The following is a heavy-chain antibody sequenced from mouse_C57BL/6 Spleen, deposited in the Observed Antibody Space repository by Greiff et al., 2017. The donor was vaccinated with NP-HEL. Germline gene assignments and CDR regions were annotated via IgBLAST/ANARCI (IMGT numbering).Heavy chain of an antibody. Sequence: LQESGPELVKPGASVKISCKASGYAFSSSWMNWVKQRPGKGLEWIGRIYPGDGDTNYNGKFKGKATLTADKSSSTAYMQLSSLTSEDSAVYFCAREGVYYDYAGAWFAYWGQGTLVTVSA. CDR1: GYAFSSSW. J-gene: IGHJ3*01. V-gene: IGHV1-82*01. D-gene: IGHD2-4*01. CDR2: IYPGDGDT. CDR3: AREGVYYDYAGAWFAY.